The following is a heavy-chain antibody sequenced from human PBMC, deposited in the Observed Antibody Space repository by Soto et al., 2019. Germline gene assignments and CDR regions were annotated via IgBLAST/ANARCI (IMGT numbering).Heavy chain of an antibody. CDR2: ISGSGSVT. J-gene: IGHJ5*01. V-gene: IGHV3-23*01. CDR1: GFTFSSYD. D-gene: IGHD3-9*01. Sequence: GGSLRLSCAASGFTFSSYDMNWVRQAPGKGLEWVSGISGSGSVTSYADSVEGRFTISRDNSRNTLYLQMSSLRAEDTAIYYCAKDSGRRNYDLLTGFFISPGHWFDSWGQGTLVTVSS. CDR3: AKDSGRRNYDLLTGFFISPGHWFDS.